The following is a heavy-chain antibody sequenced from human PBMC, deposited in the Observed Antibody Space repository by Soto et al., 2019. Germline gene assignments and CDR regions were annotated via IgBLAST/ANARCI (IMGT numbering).Heavy chain of an antibody. V-gene: IGHV3-15*01. Sequence: EVQLVESGGGLAKPGESLRLSCAASGITFSKAWITWVRQIPGKGLEWVGRIKAVTDVGTTDYAAPVKGRFSISRDDSRNTVYLQMNSLETEDTALYYCTSGFCTSTKCHWDDAFAIWGQGTMVTVSS. CDR2: IKAVTDVGTT. CDR3: TSGFCTSTKCHWDDAFAI. J-gene: IGHJ3*02. D-gene: IGHD2-2*01. CDR1: GITFSKAW.